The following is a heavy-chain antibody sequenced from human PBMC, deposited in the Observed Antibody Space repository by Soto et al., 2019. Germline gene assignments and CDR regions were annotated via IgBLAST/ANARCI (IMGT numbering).Heavy chain of an antibody. J-gene: IGHJ4*02. CDR1: GFTFSSYW. D-gene: IGHD6-19*01. V-gene: IGHV3-74*01. Sequence: PGGSLRLSCAASGFTFSSYWMHWVRQAPGKGLVWVSRINSDGSSTSYADSVKGRFTISRDNAKNTLYLQMNSLRDEDTAVYYCAREAEQWLAHHFDYWGQGTLVTVS. CDR2: INSDGSST. CDR3: AREAEQWLAHHFDY.